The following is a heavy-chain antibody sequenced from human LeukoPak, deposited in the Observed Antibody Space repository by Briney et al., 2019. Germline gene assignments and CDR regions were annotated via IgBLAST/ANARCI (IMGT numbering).Heavy chain of an antibody. V-gene: IGHV3-48*01. J-gene: IGHJ4*02. CDR2: ISSSSTTI. CDR3: AKQSGSWRPLLDY. Sequence: GGSLRLSCAASGFTFTTYSMNWVRQAPGKGLEWVSYISSSSTTIYYADSVKGRFTISRDNAKNSLYLQMNSLRAEDTAVYYCAKQSGSWRPLLDYWGQGTLVTVSS. D-gene: IGHD6-13*01. CDR1: GFTFTTYS.